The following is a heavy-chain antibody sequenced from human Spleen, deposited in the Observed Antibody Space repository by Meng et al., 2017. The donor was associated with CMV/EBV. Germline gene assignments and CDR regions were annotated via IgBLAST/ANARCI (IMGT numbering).Heavy chain of an antibody. CDR1: GFTVSSNY. D-gene: IGHD4-23*01. Sequence: GESLKISCAASGFTVSSNYMSWVRQAPGKGLEWVSGTSGSGVSTYYADSVKGRFTISRDNSNNTLYLQMNSLRAEDTAVYYCAKTLTVVTPNDAFDIWGQGTMVTVSS. CDR3: AKTLTVVTPNDAFDI. CDR2: TSGSGVST. V-gene: IGHV3-23*01. J-gene: IGHJ3*02.